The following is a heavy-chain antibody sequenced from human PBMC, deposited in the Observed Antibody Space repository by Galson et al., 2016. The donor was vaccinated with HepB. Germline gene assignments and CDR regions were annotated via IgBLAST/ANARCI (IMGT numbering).Heavy chain of an antibody. V-gene: IGHV4-31*02. D-gene: IGHD3-10*01. Sequence: YYWSWIRQHPGKGLEWIGYIYYSGTTYYSPSLKSRVTISVDTSKSQFSLRLSSVTAADTAVYYCARARRSGSGWYFDYWGQGALVTVSS. CDR2: IYYSGTT. CDR1: YY. CDR3: ARARRSGSGWYFDY. J-gene: IGHJ4*02.